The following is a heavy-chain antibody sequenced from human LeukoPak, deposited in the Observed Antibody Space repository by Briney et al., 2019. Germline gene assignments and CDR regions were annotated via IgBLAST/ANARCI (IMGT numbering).Heavy chain of an antibody. J-gene: IGHJ5*02. CDR3: AKDQTGYDILTGYYPSQILFDP. CDR2: ISGSGGST. D-gene: IGHD3-9*01. Sequence: GGSLRLSCAASGFTFSSYAMSWVRQAPGKGLEWVSAISGSGGSTYYADSVKGRFTISRDNSKNTLYLQMNSLRAEDTAVYYCAKDQTGYDILTGYYPSQILFDPWGQGTLVTVSS. V-gene: IGHV3-23*01. CDR1: GFTFSSYA.